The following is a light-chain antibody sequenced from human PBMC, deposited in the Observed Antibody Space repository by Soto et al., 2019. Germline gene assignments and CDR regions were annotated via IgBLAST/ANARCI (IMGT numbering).Light chain of an antibody. CDR1: QDISSH. CDR2: GAS. V-gene: IGKV1-16*01. CDR3: QQYHLYTWT. J-gene: IGKJ1*01. Sequence: DIQMTQSPSSLSASVGDRVTITCRASQDISSHLAWFQQKPGKAPKSLMFGASNLRSGVPSRFSGSVSGTVFTFTISSLQPDDFATYYCQQYHLYTWTFGQGTKVE.